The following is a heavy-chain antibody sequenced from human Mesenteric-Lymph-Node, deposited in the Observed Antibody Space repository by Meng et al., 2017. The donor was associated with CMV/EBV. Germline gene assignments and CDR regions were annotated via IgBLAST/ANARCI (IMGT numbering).Heavy chain of an antibody. CDR3: ARRNTNYDYVWGSYRTYSGFYFDY. D-gene: IGHD3-16*02. V-gene: IGHV4-34*01. Sequence: YWSWSRQPPGQGLEWIGEINHSGSTNYNPSLKSRVTISVDTSKNQFSLKLSSVTAADTAVYYCARRNTNYDYVWGSYRTYSGFYFDYWGQGTLVTVSS. CDR1: Y. J-gene: IGHJ4*02. CDR2: INHSGST.